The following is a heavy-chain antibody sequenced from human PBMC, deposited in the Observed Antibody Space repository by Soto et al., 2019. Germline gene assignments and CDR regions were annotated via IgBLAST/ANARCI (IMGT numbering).Heavy chain of an antibody. D-gene: IGHD3-22*01. CDR3: AKVVSTYYYDSSGYNAY. CDR1: GFTFSSYA. J-gene: IGHJ4*02. Sequence: GGSLRLSCAASGFTFSSYAMSWVRQAPGKGLEWVSAISGSGGSTYYADSVKGRFTISRDNSKNTLYLQMNSLRAEDTAVYYCAKVVSTYYYDSSGYNAYWGQGTLVTVSS. V-gene: IGHV3-23*01. CDR2: ISGSGGST.